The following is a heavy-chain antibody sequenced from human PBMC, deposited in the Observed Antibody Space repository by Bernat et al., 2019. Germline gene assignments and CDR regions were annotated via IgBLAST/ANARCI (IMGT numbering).Heavy chain of an antibody. CDR2: IWYDGSNK. J-gene: IGHJ6*03. D-gene: IGHD3-3*01. CDR1: GFTFSSYG. CDR3: ARDWVTRADFWSCYYYYYMGV. Sequence: QVQLVESGGGVVQPGRSLRLSCAASGFTFSSYGMHWVRQAPGKGLEWVAVIWYDGSNKYYADSVKGRFTISRDNSKNTLYLQMNSLRAEDTAVYYCARDWVTRADFWSCYYYYYMGVWGQGTTVTVSS. V-gene: IGHV3-33*01.